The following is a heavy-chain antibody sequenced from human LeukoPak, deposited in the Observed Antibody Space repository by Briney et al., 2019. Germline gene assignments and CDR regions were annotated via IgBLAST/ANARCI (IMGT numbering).Heavy chain of an antibody. J-gene: IGHJ4*02. V-gene: IGHV3-15*01. CDR1: GFTFSNAW. CDR2: IKSKTDGGTT. CDR3: TTDSYYDILTGYYPDPCFDY. Sequence: GGSLRLSCAASGFTFSNAWMSWVRQAPGKGLEWVGRIKSKTDGGTTDYAAPVKGRFTISRDDSKNTLYLQMNSLKTEDTAVYYCTTDSYYDILTGYYPDPCFDYWGQGTLVTVSS. D-gene: IGHD3-9*01.